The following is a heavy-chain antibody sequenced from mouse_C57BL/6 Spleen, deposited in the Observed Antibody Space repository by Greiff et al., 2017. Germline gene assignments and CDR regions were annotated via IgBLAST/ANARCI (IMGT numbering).Heavy chain of an antibody. Sequence: VQLQQPGAELVRPGTSVKLSCKASGYTFTSYWMHWVKQRPGQGLEWIGVIDPSDSYTNYNQKFKGKATLTVDTSSSTAYMQLSSLTSEDSAVYYCARRVTTVVATDFDYWGQGTTLTVSS. J-gene: IGHJ2*01. CDR1: GYTFTSYW. CDR2: IDPSDSYT. CDR3: ARRVTTVVATDFDY. D-gene: IGHD1-1*01. V-gene: IGHV1-59*01.